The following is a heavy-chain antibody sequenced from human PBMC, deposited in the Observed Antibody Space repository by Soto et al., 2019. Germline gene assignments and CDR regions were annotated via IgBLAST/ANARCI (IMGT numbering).Heavy chain of an antibody. V-gene: IGHV4-34*01. CDR3: ARGLIAVAGTGSGFDP. J-gene: IGHJ5*02. Sequence: SETLSLTCAVYGGSFSGYYWSWIRQPPGKGLEWIGEINHSGSTNYNPSLKSRVTISVDTSKNQFSLKLSSVTAADTAVYYCARGLIAVAGTGSGFDPWGQGTLVTVSS. D-gene: IGHD6-19*01. CDR2: INHSGST. CDR1: GGSFSGYY.